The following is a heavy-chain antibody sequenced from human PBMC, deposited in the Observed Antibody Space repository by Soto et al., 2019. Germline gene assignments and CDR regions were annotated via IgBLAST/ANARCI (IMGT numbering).Heavy chain of an antibody. CDR3: ARDPPTGKGSGSYYFIFAFDI. J-gene: IGHJ3*02. CDR2: ISYDGSNK. V-gene: IGHV3-30-3*01. Sequence: GGSLRLSCAASGFTFSSYAMHWVRQAPGKGLEWVAVISYDGSNKYYADSVKGRFTISRDNSKNTLYLQMNSLRAEDTAVYCCARDPPTGKGSGSYYFIFAFDIWGKGTMVTVSS. D-gene: IGHD3-10*01. CDR1: GFTFSSYA.